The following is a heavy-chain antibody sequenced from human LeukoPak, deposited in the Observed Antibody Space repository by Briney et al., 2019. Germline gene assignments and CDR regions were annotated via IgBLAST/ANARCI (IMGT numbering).Heavy chain of an antibody. J-gene: IGHJ4*02. CDR3: SSSGMDGYFDY. CDR1: GYTFTSYD. V-gene: IGHV1-8*01. CDR2: MNPNSGNT. Sequence: ASVTVSCKASGYTFTSYDINWVRQATGQGLEWMGGMNPNSGNTGYAQKFQGRVTMTRNTSISTAYMELSSLRSEDTAVYYCSSSGMDGYFDYWGQGALVTVSS. D-gene: IGHD3-10*01.